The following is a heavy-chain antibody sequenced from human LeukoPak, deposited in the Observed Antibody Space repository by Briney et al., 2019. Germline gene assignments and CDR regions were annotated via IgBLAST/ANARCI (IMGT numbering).Heavy chain of an antibody. V-gene: IGHV4-39*01. CDR1: GGAIISDNFY. Sequence: PSETLSLTCTVSGGAIISDNFYWGWVRQPPGKGLEWVGSLNYSGTTYYNPSLRSRLSISVDTSRTQFFLRLNSVTAADTAVYYCGRLFDSWGQGILVTVSS. J-gene: IGHJ4*02. CDR3: GRLFDS. CDR2: LNYSGTT.